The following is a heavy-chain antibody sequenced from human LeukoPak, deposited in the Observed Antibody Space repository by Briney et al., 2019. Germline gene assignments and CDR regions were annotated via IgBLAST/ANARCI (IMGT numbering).Heavy chain of an antibody. D-gene: IGHD1-20*01. CDR3: ARGLDNWNVYIFDY. J-gene: IGHJ4*02. CDR1: SGSFSGYY. Sequence: SETLSLTCAVYSGSFSGYYWSWIRQPPGKGLEWIGEINHSGSTNYNPSLKSRVTISVDTSKNQFSPKLSPVTAADTAVYYCARGLDNWNVYIFDYWGLGTLVTVSS. V-gene: IGHV4-34*01. CDR2: INHSGST.